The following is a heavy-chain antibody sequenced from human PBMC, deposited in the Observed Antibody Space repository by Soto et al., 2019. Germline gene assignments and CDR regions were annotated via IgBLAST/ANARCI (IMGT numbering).Heavy chain of an antibody. Sequence: QVQLVQSGAEEKKPGASVKVSCKASGYTFTSYGISWVRQASGQGLEWMGWISAYNGNTKYAQKLQGRVTMTTDTSTSTAYMELRSLRSDDTAVYYCVRDEAYKWNDGGWFDPWGQGTLVTVSS. J-gene: IGHJ5*02. D-gene: IGHD1-1*01. CDR1: GYTFTSYG. V-gene: IGHV1-18*01. CDR3: VRDEAYKWNDGGWFDP. CDR2: ISAYNGNT.